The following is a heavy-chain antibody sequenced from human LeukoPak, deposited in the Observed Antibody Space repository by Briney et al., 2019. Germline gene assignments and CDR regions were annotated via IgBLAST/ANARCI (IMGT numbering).Heavy chain of an antibody. Sequence: GGSLRLSCAASGFTFSSYSMNWVRQAPGKGLEWVSSISSNIRSTYYADSVKGRFTISRDNSKNTLYLQMNSLRAEDTAVYYCARDQFQSAIHDLPDYWGQGTLVTVSS. CDR2: ISSNIRST. J-gene: IGHJ4*02. CDR1: GFTFSSYS. D-gene: IGHD1-1*01. CDR3: ARDQFQSAIHDLPDY. V-gene: IGHV3-21*01.